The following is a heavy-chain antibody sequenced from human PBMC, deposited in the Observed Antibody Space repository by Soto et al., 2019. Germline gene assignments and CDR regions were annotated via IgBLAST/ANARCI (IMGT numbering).Heavy chain of an antibody. Sequence: GASLKISCKGSGYSFLNYWIGWVRQMPGKGLKWMERIDPSDSYTNYSPSFQGHVTISADKSISTAYLQWSSLKASDTAMYYCARRAITMVRGVTYGNYYYYGMDVWGQGTTVTVSS. CDR3: ARRAITMVRGVTYGNYYYYGMDV. D-gene: IGHD3-10*01. V-gene: IGHV5-10-1*01. CDR1: GYSFLNYW. CDR2: IDPSDSYT. J-gene: IGHJ6*02.